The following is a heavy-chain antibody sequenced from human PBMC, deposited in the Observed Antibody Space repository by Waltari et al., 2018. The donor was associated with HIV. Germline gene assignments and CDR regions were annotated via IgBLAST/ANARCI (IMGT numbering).Heavy chain of an antibody. CDR3: ARDHYYGSSGYYSDY. CDR1: GYPLTNYG. CDR2: ISGYNGDT. V-gene: IGHV1-18*01. Sequence: QVPLVQSGAELRKPGASATLSCKASGYPLTNYGITWVRQAPGQGLEWMGWISGYNGDTKYAQKVRGRVTMTTDTSTSTAYLEMGSLRFDDTAVYYCARDHYYGSSGYYSDYWGQGTLVTVSS. J-gene: IGHJ4*02. D-gene: IGHD3-22*01.